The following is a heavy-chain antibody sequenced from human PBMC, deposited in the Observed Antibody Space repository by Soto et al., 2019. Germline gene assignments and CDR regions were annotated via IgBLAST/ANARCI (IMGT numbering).Heavy chain of an antibody. CDR3: ARGSTWQGRDWFDP. D-gene: IGHD6-13*01. J-gene: IGHJ5*02. CDR1: GDSVSNSGYY. V-gene: IGHV4-39*01. CDR2: VSFSGNK. Sequence: PSETLSLTCTVSGDSVSNSGYYWGWIRQSPGKRLEWIGSVSFSGNKYYNPSLRSRVTFSVDTSKTLISLKLRSVTAAATAVYYCARGSTWQGRDWFDPWGQGTLVTVSS.